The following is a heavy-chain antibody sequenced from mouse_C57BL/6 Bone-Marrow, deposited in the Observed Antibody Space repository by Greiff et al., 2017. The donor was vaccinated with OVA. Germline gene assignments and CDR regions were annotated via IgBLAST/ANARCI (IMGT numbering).Heavy chain of an antibody. D-gene: IGHD1-1*01. J-gene: IGHJ1*03. V-gene: IGHV1-82*01. CDR1: GYAFSSSW. CDR3: ARFYSDV. Sequence: QVQLQQSGPELVKPGASVKISCKASGYAFSSSWMNWVKQRPGTGLEWIGRIYPGDGDTTYNGKFKGKATLTADKSSSTAYMQLSSLTSEDSAVYFCARFYSDVWGTGTTVTVSS. CDR2: IYPGDGDT.